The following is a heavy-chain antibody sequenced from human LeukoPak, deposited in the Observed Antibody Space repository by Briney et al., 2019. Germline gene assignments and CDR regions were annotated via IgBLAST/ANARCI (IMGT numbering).Heavy chain of an antibody. J-gene: IGHJ4*02. D-gene: IGHD1-26*01. Sequence: SETLSLTCTVSGGSISSYYWSWIRQPPGKGLEWIGSIYYSGSTYYNPSLKSRVTISVDTSKNQFSLKLSSVTAADTAVYYCATAYSYSGSYRKRHAYFDYWGQGTLVTVSS. CDR2: IYYSGST. V-gene: IGHV4-59*12. CDR1: GGSISSYY. CDR3: ATAYSYSGSYRKRHAYFDY.